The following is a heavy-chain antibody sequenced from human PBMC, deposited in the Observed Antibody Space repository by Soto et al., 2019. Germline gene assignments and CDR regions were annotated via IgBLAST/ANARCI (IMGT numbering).Heavy chain of an antibody. Sequence: GGSLRLSCAASGFTFSSYSMNWVRQAPGKGLEWVSYISSSSSTIYYADSVKGRFTISRDNAKKSLYLQMNSLRAEDTAVYYCASNVTTMIVGGMAVWGQGTTVTVSS. CDR3: ASNVTTMIVGGMAV. CDR1: GFTFSSYS. J-gene: IGHJ6*02. V-gene: IGHV3-48*01. CDR2: ISSSSSTI. D-gene: IGHD3-22*01.